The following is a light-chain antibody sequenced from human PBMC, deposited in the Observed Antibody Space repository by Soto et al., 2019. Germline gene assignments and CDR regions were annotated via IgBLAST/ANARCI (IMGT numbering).Light chain of an antibody. CDR1: QTISSW. Sequence: DIQMTQSPCTLSASVGDRVTITCRASQTISSWLAWYQQKPGKAPKLLIYKASSLESGVPSRFSGSGSGTEFTLSISSLQPDDFATYHCQQYNTYPRTFGQGTKVEIK. CDR3: QQYNTYPRT. CDR2: KAS. V-gene: IGKV1-5*03. J-gene: IGKJ1*01.